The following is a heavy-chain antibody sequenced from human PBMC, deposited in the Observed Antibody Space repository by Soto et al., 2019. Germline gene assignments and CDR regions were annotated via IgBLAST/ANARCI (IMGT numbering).Heavy chain of an antibody. V-gene: IGHV4-4*02. CDR2: MHHTGGT. J-gene: IGHJ5*02. CDR1: GTSVSSTYW. Sequence: QVQLRESGPRLVKPSGTLSLTCIVSGTSVSSTYWWTWVRQAPGKGLEWIQEMHHTGGTNYNPSLRRRAGMATAKSTNEFLLKLTSVTPAEMGIYYCATLTPRIVVNLTEIIAWGKGTLVTVSS. CDR3: ATLTPRIVVNLTEIIA. D-gene: IGHD2-21*01.